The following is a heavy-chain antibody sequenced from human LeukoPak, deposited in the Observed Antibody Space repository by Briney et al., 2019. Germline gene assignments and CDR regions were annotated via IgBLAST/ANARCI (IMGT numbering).Heavy chain of an antibody. CDR2: INHSGST. J-gene: IGHJ4*02. D-gene: IGHD2-21*02. V-gene: IGHV4-34*01. CDR3: ARIVVVTAIKYSFDY. Sequence: PLETLSLTCAVYGGSFSGYYWSWIRQPPGKGLEWIGEINHSGSTNYNPSLKSRVTISVDTSKNQFSLKLSSVTAADTAVYYCARIVVVTAIKYSFDYWGQGTLVTVSS. CDR1: GGSFSGYY.